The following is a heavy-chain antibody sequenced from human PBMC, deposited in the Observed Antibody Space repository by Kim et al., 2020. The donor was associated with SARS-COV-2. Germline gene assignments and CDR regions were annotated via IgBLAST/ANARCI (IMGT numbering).Heavy chain of an antibody. CDR3: ASSQYGGNAFDI. V-gene: IGHV4-59*08. CDR1: GGSISSYY. CDR2: VSYSGST. D-gene: IGHD4-17*01. J-gene: IGHJ3*02. Sequence: SETLSLTCTVSGGSISSYYWSWIRQPPGKGLEWIGYVSYSGSTNYNPSLKSRVTLSIDTSKNQFSLKLTSVTAADTAAYYCASSQYGGNAFDIWGQGTMV.